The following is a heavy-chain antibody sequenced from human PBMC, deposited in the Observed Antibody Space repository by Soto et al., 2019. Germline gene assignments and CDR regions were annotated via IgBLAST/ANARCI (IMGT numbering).Heavy chain of an antibody. CDR3: ARQRTSVVTQAYFDV. D-gene: IGHD2-21*02. CDR2: IYYSGST. V-gene: IGHV4-39*01. J-gene: IGHJ4*02. CDR1: GDSISSRSYY. Sequence: SETLSLTCTVTGDSISSRSYYWGWIRQPPGKGLGWIGSIYYSGSTYNNPSLRSRVSMSIDTSKDQFSLKLRSVTAADTALYFCARQRTSVVTQAYFDVWGSGSLVTVSS.